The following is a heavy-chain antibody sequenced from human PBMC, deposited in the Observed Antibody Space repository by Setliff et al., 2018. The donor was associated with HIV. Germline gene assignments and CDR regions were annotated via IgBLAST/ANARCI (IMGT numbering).Heavy chain of an antibody. V-gene: IGHV3-15*01. J-gene: IGHJ4*02. CDR3: ARVRLYNTALDY. Sequence: GSLRLSCVASGFTFSSYCMDWSRQAPGKGLEWVGRIKAKTDGGTTDYAAPVKGRFTLSRDTSKNTLFLQMNSLRPEDAAVYYCARVRLYNTALDYWGQGTLVTVSS. CDR1: GFTFSSYC. D-gene: IGHD3-3*01. CDR2: IKAKTDGGTT.